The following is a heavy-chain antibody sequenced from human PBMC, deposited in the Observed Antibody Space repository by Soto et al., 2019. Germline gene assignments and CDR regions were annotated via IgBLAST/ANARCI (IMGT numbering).Heavy chain of an antibody. J-gene: IGHJ4*02. Sequence: GGSLILSCTASGFTFTSDAMSWVRQAPGKGLECVSGISDSGGRTNYADSVKGRFTISRDNSKSTLYLQMNSLRAEDTAIYYCARSVGHCTGGNCYTFDYWGQGALVTVSS. CDR3: ARSVGHCTGGNCYTFDY. CDR2: ISDSGGRT. V-gene: IGHV3-23*01. CDR1: GFTFTSDA. D-gene: IGHD2-15*01.